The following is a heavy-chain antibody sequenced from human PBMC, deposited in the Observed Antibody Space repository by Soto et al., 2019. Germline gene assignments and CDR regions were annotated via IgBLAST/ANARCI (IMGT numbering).Heavy chain of an antibody. CDR1: SGSISNYY. CDR3: ARFHRFGGTSSANAFDI. CDR2: IYSSGTT. V-gene: IGHV4-4*07. J-gene: IGHJ3*02. D-gene: IGHD1-26*01. Sequence: QVQLQEPGPGLVKPSETLSLTCTVSSGSISNYYWNWIRQPAGKGLEWIGRIYSSGTTIYNPTLETRVTRSLDTSKNQVSLMMSCVTAAETAVGFCARFHRFGGTSSANAFDIWVQGTMVNVSS.